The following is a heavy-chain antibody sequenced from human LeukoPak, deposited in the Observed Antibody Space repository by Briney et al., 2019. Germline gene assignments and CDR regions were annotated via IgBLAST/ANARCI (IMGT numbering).Heavy chain of an antibody. CDR1: GGSISSGSYY. D-gene: IGHD6-13*01. Sequence: SETLSLTCTVSGGSISSGSYYWSWIRQPAGKGLEWIGRIYTSGSTNYNPSLKSRVTISVDTSKNQFSLKLSSVTAADTAVYYCARDSTSGSSWFFDYWGQGTLVTVSS. V-gene: IGHV4-61*02. CDR3: ARDSTSGSSWFFDY. J-gene: IGHJ4*02. CDR2: IYTSGST.